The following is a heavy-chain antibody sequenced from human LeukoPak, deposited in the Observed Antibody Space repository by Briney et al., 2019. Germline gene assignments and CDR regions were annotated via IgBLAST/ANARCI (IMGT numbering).Heavy chain of an antibody. CDR3: ARDLYYDGSGYYSPHFDY. D-gene: IGHD3-22*01. V-gene: IGHV1-2*02. CDR2: INPHSGGT. CDR1: GYTFTGYF. J-gene: IGHJ4*02. Sequence: GTSVKVSCKASGYTFTGYFIHWVRQAPGQGLEWMGWINPHSGGTNYSQQFQGRVTMTRDTSISTTYMGLSRLGSDDTAVYYCARDLYYDGSGYYSPHFDYWGQGTLVTVSS.